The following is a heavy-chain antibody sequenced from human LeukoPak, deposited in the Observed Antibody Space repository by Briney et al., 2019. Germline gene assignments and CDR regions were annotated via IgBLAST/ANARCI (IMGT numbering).Heavy chain of an antibody. CDR1: GYTFTSYG. Sequence: ASVKVSCKASGYTFTSYGINWVRQATGQGLEWMGWINPNSGNTGYAQKFQGRGTMTRNTSISTAYMGLSSLRSEDTAVYYCARDRRLTMVRRNSRWFDPWGQGTLVTVSS. V-gene: IGHV1-8*02. J-gene: IGHJ5*02. CDR2: INPNSGNT. CDR3: ARDRRLTMVRRNSRWFDP. D-gene: IGHD3-10*01.